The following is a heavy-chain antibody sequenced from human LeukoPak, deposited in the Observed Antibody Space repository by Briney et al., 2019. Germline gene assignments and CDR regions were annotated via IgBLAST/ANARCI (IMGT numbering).Heavy chain of an antibody. D-gene: IGHD6-13*01. CDR2: ISAYNGNT. J-gene: IGHJ4*02. V-gene: IGHV1-18*01. Sequence: ASVKVSCKASGGTFSSYTISWVRQAPGQGLEWMGWISAYNGNTNYAQKLQGRVTMTTDTSTSTAYMELRSLRSDDTAVYYCARFKKAAAGESYDYWGQGTLVTVSS. CDR1: GGTFSSYT. CDR3: ARFKKAAAGESYDY.